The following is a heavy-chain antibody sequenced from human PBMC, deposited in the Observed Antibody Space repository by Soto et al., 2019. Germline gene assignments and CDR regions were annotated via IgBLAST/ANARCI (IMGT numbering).Heavy chain of an antibody. V-gene: IGHV3-30*18. J-gene: IGHJ4*02. CDR1: GFTFSSYG. CDR3: AKDLDGDEYYFDY. Sequence: QVQLVESGGGVVQPGRSLRLSCAASGFTFSSYGMHWVRQAPGKGLEWVAVISYDGSNKYYADSVKGRFTISRDNSKNTLYLQMNSLRAEDTAVYYCAKDLDGDEYYFDYWGQGTLVTVSS. D-gene: IGHD4-17*01. CDR2: ISYDGSNK.